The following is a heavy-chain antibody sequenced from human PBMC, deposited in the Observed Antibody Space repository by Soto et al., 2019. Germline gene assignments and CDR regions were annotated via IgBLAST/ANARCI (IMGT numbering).Heavy chain of an antibody. CDR2: IDPSGSST. CDR1: GYSFTNYY. V-gene: IGHV1-46*03. Sequence: EASVKVSCKTSGYSFTNYYMHWVRQAPGQGLGWMGVIDPSGSSTTYAQKFQGRVTMTRDTSTSTVYMELTSLRSEDTAVYYCARRSGSSIESFDYWG. J-gene: IGHJ4*01. CDR3: ARRSGSSIESFDY. D-gene: IGHD3-22*01.